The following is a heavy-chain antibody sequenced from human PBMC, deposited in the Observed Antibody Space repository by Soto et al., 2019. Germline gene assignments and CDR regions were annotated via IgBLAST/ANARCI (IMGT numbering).Heavy chain of an antibody. V-gene: IGHV3-48*01. J-gene: IGHJ3*01. Sequence: GGSLRLSCAASRFTFSIYSMNWVRQAPGKGLEWVSYISSSSSTIYYADSVKGRFTISRDNAKNSLYLQMNSLRAEDTAVYYCARAAGIVVVPAAAPDAFDLWGQGTMVTVSS. CDR2: ISSSSSTI. CDR3: ARAAGIVVVPAAAPDAFDL. D-gene: IGHD2-2*01. CDR1: RFTFSIYS.